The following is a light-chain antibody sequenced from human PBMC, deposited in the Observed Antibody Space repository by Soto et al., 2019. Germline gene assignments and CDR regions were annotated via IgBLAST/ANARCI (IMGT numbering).Light chain of an antibody. CDR1: SSNIGGGYD. V-gene: IGLV1-40*01. J-gene: IGLJ1*01. CDR3: PSYDSRLPGSKA. Sequence: QSVLTQPPSVSGAPGQRVTISCTGSSSNIGGGYDVHWYQQLPGTAPKLLIYGNSNRPSGVPDRFSGSKSGTSASLAITGLHAEVEADYYCPSYDSRLPGSKAFEPGPKSPS. CDR2: GNS.